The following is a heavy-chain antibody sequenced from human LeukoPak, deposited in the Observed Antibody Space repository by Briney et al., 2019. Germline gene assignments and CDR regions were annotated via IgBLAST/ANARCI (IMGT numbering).Heavy chain of an antibody. Sequence: SETLSLTCTVSGGSISSGSYYWSWIRQPAGKGLEWIGRIYTSGSTNYNPSLKSRVTISVDTSKNQFSLKLSSVTAADTAVYYCARERGSLWFGEFDYWGQGTLVTVSS. CDR3: ARERGSLWFGEFDY. V-gene: IGHV4-61*02. D-gene: IGHD3-10*01. J-gene: IGHJ4*02. CDR2: IYTSGST. CDR1: GGSISSGSYY.